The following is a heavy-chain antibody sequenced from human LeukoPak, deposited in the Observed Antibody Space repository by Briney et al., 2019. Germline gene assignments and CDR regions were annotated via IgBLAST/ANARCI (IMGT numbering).Heavy chain of an antibody. V-gene: IGHV3-11*01. CDR3: ARGGRRWLQLLGFVGDGLFDY. Sequence: GGSLRLSCAASGFTFSDYYMSWIRQAPGRGLEWVSYISSSGSTIYYADSVKGRFTISRDNAKNSLYLQMNSLRAEDTAVYYCARGGRRWLQLLGFVGDGLFDYWGQGTLVTVSS. CDR2: ISSSGSTI. D-gene: IGHD5-24*01. CDR1: GFTFSDYY. J-gene: IGHJ4*02.